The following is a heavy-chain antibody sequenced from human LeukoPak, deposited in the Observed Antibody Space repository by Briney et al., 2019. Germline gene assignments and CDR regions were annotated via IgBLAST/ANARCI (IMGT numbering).Heavy chain of an antibody. CDR1: GWSFSGYY. CDR3: VRPGVPPIDIAAAEDISTFDI. V-gene: IGHV4-34*01. CDR2: IKHSVST. D-gene: IGHD6-13*01. Sequence: PSGTLPLTCAVCGWSFSGYYLIWMRQPPGKGLEGIGEIKHSVSTSYNPSLKSRVTISVDTSKNQFSLKLRSATAADTAVYYCVRPGVPPIDIAAAEDISTFDIWGQGTMVTVSS. J-gene: IGHJ3*02.